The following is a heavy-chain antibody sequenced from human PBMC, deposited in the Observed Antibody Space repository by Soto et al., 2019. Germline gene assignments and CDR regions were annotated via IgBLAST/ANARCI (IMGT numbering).Heavy chain of an antibody. CDR3: ARAHSGSYYSVFNY. Sequence: SETLSLTLVVSNFSISSGYFRGRIRQSPGKGLEWIASIYRRGTASYNPSLKSGVTRSVDPPKNRFSLILAAVTAADTAVYYCARAHSGSYYSVFNYWGRGSLVTVSS. J-gene: IGHJ4*02. D-gene: IGHD1-26*01. CDR2: IYRRGTA. CDR1: NFSISSGYF. V-gene: IGHV4-38-2*01.